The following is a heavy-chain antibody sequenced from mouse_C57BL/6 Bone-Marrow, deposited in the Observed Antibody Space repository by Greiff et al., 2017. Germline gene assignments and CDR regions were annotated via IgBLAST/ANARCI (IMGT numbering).Heavy chain of an antibody. Sequence: QVQLQQPGAELVKPGASVKLSCKASGYTFTSYWMQWVKQRPGQGLEWIGEIDPSDSYTNYNQKFKGKAPLTVDTSSRPAYMPLSSLTSEDSSVYYGAREEGDYYGSSWGDDWGQGTTLTVSS. J-gene: IGHJ2*01. V-gene: IGHV1-50*01. CDR1: GYTFTSYW. D-gene: IGHD1-1*01. CDR2: IDPSDSYT. CDR3: AREEGDYYGSSWGDD.